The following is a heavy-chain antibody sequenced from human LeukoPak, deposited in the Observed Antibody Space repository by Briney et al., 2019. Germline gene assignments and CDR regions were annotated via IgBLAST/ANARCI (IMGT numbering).Heavy chain of an antibody. CDR1: GFTFKFYS. CDR2: ISASPYI. D-gene: IGHD3-16*01. Sequence: PGGSLRLSCAGSGFTFKFYSMNWAREAPGKGLEWDSSISASPYIYYADSLKGRFTISRDDAKSSLYLQMNNLRGEDTAVYYCVRGGVSAQRKDVFDIWGQGTMVTVSS. V-gene: IGHV3-21*06. J-gene: IGHJ3*02. CDR3: VRGGVSAQRKDVFDI.